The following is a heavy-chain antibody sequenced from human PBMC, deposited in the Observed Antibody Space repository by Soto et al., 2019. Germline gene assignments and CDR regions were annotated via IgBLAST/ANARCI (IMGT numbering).Heavy chain of an antibody. V-gene: IGHV4-39*01. J-gene: IGHJ4*02. CDR3: ARVTEDIVVVVAAIGSGTYYFDY. D-gene: IGHD2-15*01. Sequence: SETLSLTCTVSGGSISSSSYYWGWIRQPPGKGLEWIGSIYYSGSTYYNPSLKSRVTISVDTSKNQFSLKLSSVTAADTAVYYCARVTEDIVVVVAAIGSGTYYFDYWGQGTLVTVSS. CDR2: IYYSGST. CDR1: GGSISSSSYY.